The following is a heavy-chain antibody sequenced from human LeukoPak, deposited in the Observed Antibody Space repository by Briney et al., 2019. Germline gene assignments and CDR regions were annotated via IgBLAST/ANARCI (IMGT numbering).Heavy chain of an antibody. CDR1: GGSISSYY. Sequence: PSETLSLTCTVSGGSISSYYWSWIRRPPGKGLEWIGYIYTSGSTNYNPSLKSRVTISVDASKNQFSLKLSSVTAADTAVYYCARWGLAGTAYWNWFDPWGQGTLVTVSS. D-gene: IGHD1-1*01. V-gene: IGHV4-4*09. CDR3: ARWGLAGTAYWNWFDP. J-gene: IGHJ5*02. CDR2: IYTSGST.